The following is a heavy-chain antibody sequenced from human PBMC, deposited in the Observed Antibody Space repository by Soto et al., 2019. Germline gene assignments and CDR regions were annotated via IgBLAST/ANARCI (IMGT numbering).Heavy chain of an antibody. J-gene: IGHJ6*02. CDR1: GYTFTNYL. Sequence: VDSLKISCQGAGYTFTNYLSGLVRAMPGKGLEWMGVIYPGDSDTKYSPSFQGQVTFSADKSINTAYLQWTSLKASDTAMYFCGRLTGLPHYYSTDVWGQGTTVTVS. CDR2: IYPGDSDT. CDR3: GRLTGLPHYYSTDV. D-gene: IGHD3-9*01. V-gene: IGHV5-51*01.